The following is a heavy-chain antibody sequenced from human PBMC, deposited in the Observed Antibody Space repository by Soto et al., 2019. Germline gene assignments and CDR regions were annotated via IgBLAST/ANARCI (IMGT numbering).Heavy chain of an antibody. J-gene: IGHJ6*02. V-gene: IGHV1-3*01. CDR3: AREAPYLESGIYGDGMDV. CDR2: INAGNGNT. Sequence: QVQLVQSGAEVKKPGASVKVSCKASGYTFTTYAIHWVRQAPGQRLEWMGWINAGNGNTKFSQKFQGRVTITMDTSASTAYMELSSLRSEDTAVYYCAREAPYLESGIYGDGMDVWGQGTTVTVSS. D-gene: IGHD3-10*01. CDR1: GYTFTTYA.